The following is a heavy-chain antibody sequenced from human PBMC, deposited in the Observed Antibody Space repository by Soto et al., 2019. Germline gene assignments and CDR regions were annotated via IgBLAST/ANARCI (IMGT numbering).Heavy chain of an antibody. CDR1: GFTLSSYA. J-gene: IGHJ4*02. CDR2: ISGSGGST. CDR3: AKDQGLRSIAVAGTSSSSFDY. Sequence: PGVSLRLACAAAGFTLSSYAMGWVRQAPGKGLEWVAAISGSGGSTYYAASVKGRFTISRDNSKNTLYLQMNSLRAEDTAVYYCAKDQGLRSIAVAGTSSSSFDYWGQGPLVTVS. V-gene: IGHV3-23*01. D-gene: IGHD6-19*01.